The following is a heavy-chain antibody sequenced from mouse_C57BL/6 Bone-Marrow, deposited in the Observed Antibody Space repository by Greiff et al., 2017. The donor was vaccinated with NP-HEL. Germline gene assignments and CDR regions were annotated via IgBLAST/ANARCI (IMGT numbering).Heavy chain of an antibody. D-gene: IGHD1-1*01. CDR3: TATGSGIFIDY. V-gene: IGHV14-4*01. J-gene: IGHJ2*01. CDR2: IDPENGDT. CDR1: GFNIKDDY. Sequence: VQLQQSGAELVRPVASVKLSCTASGFNIKDDYMHWVKQRPEQGLEWIGWIDPENGDTEYASKFQGKATITADTSSNTAYLQLSSLTSEDTAVYYCTATGSGIFIDYWGQGTTLTVSS.